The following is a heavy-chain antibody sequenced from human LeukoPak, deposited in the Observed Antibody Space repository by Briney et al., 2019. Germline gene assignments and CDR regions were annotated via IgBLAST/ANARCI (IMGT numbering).Heavy chain of an antibody. CDR1: GGSISSGSYY. D-gene: IGHD1-26*01. CDR3: ARVGARRFPVLFGY. Sequence: PSETLSLTCSVSGGSISSGSYYWSWIRQPAGKGLEWIGRIYTSGSTNYNPSLKSRVTISVDTSKNQFSLKLRSVTAADTAVYYCARVGARRFPVLFGYWGQGTLVTVSS. CDR2: IYTSGST. J-gene: IGHJ4*02. V-gene: IGHV4-61*02.